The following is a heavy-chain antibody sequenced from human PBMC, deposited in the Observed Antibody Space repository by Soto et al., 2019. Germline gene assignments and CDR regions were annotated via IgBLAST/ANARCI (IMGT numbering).Heavy chain of an antibody. CDR3: ARVGQFGELRYWFDP. V-gene: IGHV4-30-2*01. Sequence: KTSETLSLTCAVSGGSISSGGYSWSWIRQPPGKGLEWIGYIYHSGSTYYNPSLKSRVTISVDRSKNQFSLKLSSVTAADTAVYYCARVGQFGELRYWFDPWGQGTLVTVSS. D-gene: IGHD3-10*01. J-gene: IGHJ5*02. CDR1: GGSISSGGYS. CDR2: IYHSGST.